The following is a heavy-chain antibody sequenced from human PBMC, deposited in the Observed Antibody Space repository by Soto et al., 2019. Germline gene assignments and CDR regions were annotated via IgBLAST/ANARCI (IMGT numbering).Heavy chain of an antibody. CDR1: GLAFNNYA. V-gene: IGHV3-30-3*01. CDR3: ARDGAAGFYNRNWFDR. CDR2: ISYDGTNT. J-gene: IGHJ5*02. D-gene: IGHD3-9*01. Sequence: LRLSCAASGLAFNNYAIHWVRQAPGRGLEWVAIISYDGTNTFYADSVKGRFTISRDSSRDTVYLQMNSLRTEDTAVYYCARDGAAGFYNRNWFDRWGQGTLVTVSS.